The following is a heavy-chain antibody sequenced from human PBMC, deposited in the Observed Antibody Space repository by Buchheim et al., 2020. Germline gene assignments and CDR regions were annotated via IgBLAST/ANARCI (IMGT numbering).Heavy chain of an antibody. CDR3: VKVIGWYTNMVYLYYYGMDV. D-gene: IGHD5-18*01. CDR2: ISSSSSTI. V-gene: IGHV3-48*01. Sequence: QLVESGGGLVQPGGSLRLSCAASGFTFSSYSMNWVRPAPGKGLEWVSYISSSSSTIYYADSVKGRFTISRDNAKNSLYLQMTRLRAEDTGVYYCVKVIGWYTNMVYLYYYGMDVWGQGTT. CDR1: GFTFSSYS. J-gene: IGHJ6*01.